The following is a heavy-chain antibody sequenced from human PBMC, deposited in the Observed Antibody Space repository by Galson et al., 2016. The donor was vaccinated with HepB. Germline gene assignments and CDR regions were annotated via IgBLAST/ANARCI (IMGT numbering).Heavy chain of an antibody. CDR3: ARGQGYCSGGTCHGIDY. D-gene: IGHD2-15*01. J-gene: IGHJ4*02. V-gene: IGHV3-33*01. CDR2: VWSDGIQK. CDR1: EFTFSRYG. Sequence: SLRLSCAASEFTFSRYGIHWVRQARGKGLDWVAVVWSDGIQKYFADSVKGRFTTSRDNSKNTVYLQMNSLRAEDTAVYYCARGQGYCSGGTCHGIDYWGQGTVVTVSA.